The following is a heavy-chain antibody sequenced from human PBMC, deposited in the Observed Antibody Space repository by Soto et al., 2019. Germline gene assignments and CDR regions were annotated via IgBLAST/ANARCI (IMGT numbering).Heavy chain of an antibody. CDR2: IKEDGSEK. Sequence: PVGSLRLSCAASGFAFSSYWMTWVRQAPGKGLEWVANIKEDGSEKFYVDSVKGRFTISRDNAKNSLYVQMDSLRDEDTAVYYCARHHSFCTSTSCYFDYWGRGTLVTVSS. CDR1: GFAFSSYW. D-gene: IGHD2-2*01. CDR3: ARHHSFCTSTSCYFDY. J-gene: IGHJ4*02. V-gene: IGHV3-7*03.